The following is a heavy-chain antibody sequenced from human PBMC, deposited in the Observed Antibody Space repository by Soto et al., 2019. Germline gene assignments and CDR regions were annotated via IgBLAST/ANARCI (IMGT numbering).Heavy chain of an antibody. CDR3: ARIYYDSVFDY. D-gene: IGHD3-22*01. CDR1: GGSFSGYY. V-gene: IGHV4-34*01. J-gene: IGHJ4*02. CDR2: INHSGST. Sequence: SETLSLTCAVYGGSFSGYYWSRIRQPPGKGLEWIGEINHSGSTYYNPSLKSRVTISVDTSKNQFSLKLSSVTAADTAVYYCARIYYDSVFDYWGQGTLVTVSS.